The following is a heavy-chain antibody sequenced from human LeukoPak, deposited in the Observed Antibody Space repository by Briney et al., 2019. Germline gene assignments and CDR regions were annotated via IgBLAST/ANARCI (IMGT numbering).Heavy chain of an antibody. D-gene: IGHD3-3*01. V-gene: IGHV4-39*01. Sequence: PSETLSLTCTVSGGSISRSSYYWGWIRQPPRKGLEWIGTIHDSGSTYYNPSLKSRVTISVDTSKNQFSLKLSSVTAADTAVYYCARQGVVISGGYYYYMDVWGKGTTVTISS. CDR2: IHDSGST. CDR3: ARQGVVISGGYYYYMDV. CDR1: GGSISRSSYY. J-gene: IGHJ6*03.